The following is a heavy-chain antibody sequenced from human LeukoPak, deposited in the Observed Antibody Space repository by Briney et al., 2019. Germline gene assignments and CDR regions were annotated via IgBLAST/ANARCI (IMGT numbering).Heavy chain of an antibody. V-gene: IGHV4-4*09. CDR1: GGSISSYY. CDR2: IYTSGST. D-gene: IGHD4-23*01. J-gene: IGHJ4*02. CDR3: ARQAGGTSGPFDY. Sequence: PSETLSLTCTVSGGSISSYYWSWIRQTPGKGLEWIGYIYTSGSTNYNPSLKSRVTISVDTSKNQFSLKLSSVTAADTAVYYCARQAGGTSGPFDYWGQGTLVTVSS.